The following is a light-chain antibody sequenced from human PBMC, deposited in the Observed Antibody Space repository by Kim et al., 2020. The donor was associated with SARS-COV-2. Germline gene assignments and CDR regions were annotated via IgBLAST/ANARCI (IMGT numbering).Light chain of an antibody. V-gene: IGLV1-44*01. Sequence: GQRVTISCSGSSSNIGKNTVNWFQQLPGTAPKLLISAYDQRASGIPDRFSGSKSGTSASLAISGLQSEDEAGYYCAAWDDSLSSPVFGGGTKLTVL. CDR1: SSNIGKNT. CDR2: AYD. CDR3: AAWDDSLSSPV. J-gene: IGLJ3*02.